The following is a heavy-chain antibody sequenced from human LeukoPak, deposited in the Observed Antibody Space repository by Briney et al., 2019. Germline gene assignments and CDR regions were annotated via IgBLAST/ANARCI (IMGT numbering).Heavy chain of an antibody. V-gene: IGHV3-9*01. CDR3: ANLPRGEVGAFDI. D-gene: IGHD3-10*01. CDR1: GFTFDDYA. Sequence: GRSLRLSCAASGFTFDDYAMRWVRQAPGKGLEWVSGISWNSGSIGYADSVKGRFTISRDNAKNSLYLQMNSLRAEDTALYYCANLPRGEVGAFDIWGQGTKVTVSS. J-gene: IGHJ3*02. CDR2: ISWNSGSI.